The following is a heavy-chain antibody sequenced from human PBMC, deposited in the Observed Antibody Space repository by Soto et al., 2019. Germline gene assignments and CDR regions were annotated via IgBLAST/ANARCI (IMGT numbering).Heavy chain of an antibody. D-gene: IGHD2-2*01. CDR3: ARGSAYCSSTSCYSVPQVYYMDV. CDR2: INHSGST. J-gene: IGHJ6*03. Sequence: QVQLQQWGAGLLKPSETLSLTCAVYGGSFSGYYWSWIRQPPGKGLEWIGEINHSGSTNYNPSLKTRVTISVDTTKNQFSLKLSSVTAADTAVYYFARGSAYCSSTSCYSVPQVYYMDVWGKGTTVTVSS. V-gene: IGHV4-34*01. CDR1: GGSFSGYY.